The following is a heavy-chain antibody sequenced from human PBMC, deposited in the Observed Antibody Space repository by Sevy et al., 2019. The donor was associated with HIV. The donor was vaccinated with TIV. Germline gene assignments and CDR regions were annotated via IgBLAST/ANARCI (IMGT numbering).Heavy chain of an antibody. V-gene: IGHV3-23*01. J-gene: IGHJ4*02. CDR2: ISESGGTT. CDR3: AKASIEVAATTGGVFDY. Sequence: GGSLRLSCAASGFTCSSHAMSWVRQAPGKGLQWVSAISESGGTTYYADSVKGRFTISRDNSKNTLYLQMNSLRAEDTAVYYCAKASIEVAATTGGVFDYWGQGTLVTVSS. D-gene: IGHD6-19*01. CDR1: GFTCSSHA.